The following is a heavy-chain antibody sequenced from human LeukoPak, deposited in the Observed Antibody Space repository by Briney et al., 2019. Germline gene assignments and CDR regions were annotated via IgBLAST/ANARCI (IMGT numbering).Heavy chain of an antibody. CDR2: IKQDGSEK. V-gene: IGHV3-7*01. D-gene: IGHD3-22*01. Sequence: GGSLRLSCAASGFTFSSYWMSWGRQAPGKGLEWVANIKQDGSEKYYVDSVKGRFTISRDNAKNSLFLQINSLRAEDTAVYYCANGGTYSSGPWGQGTLVTVSS. CDR1: GFTFSSYW. J-gene: IGHJ5*02. CDR3: ANGGTYSSGP.